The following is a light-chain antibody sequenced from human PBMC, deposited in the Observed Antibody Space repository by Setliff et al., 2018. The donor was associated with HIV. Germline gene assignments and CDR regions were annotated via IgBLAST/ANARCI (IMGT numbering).Light chain of an antibody. CDR1: SSDVGGYDY. CDR3: SSYGSGDALL. CDR2: DVT. J-gene: IGLJ1*01. V-gene: IGLV2-14*03. Sequence: QSVLTQPASVSGSPGQSITISCTGSSSDVGGYDYVSWYRQYPDKAPHLIIFDVTNRPSGVSNRFSGSKSGNTASLTISGLQAEDEAHFFCSSYGSGDALLFGTGTKGTV.